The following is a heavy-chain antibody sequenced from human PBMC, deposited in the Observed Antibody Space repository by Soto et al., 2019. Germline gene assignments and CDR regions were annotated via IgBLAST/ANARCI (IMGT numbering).Heavy chain of an antibody. CDR2: ISYDGSNK. CDR1: GFTFSSYA. D-gene: IGHD2-2*01. V-gene: IGHV3-30-3*01. J-gene: IGHJ4*02. CDR3: ARDQCSSTSCYAFDY. Sequence: QVQLVESGGGVVQPGRSLRLSCAASGFTFSSYAMHWVRQAPGKGLEWLAVISYDGSNKYYVDSVKCRFTISRDNSKNALYLQMNSLRAEDTAVYYCARDQCSSTSCYAFDYWGQGTLVTVSS.